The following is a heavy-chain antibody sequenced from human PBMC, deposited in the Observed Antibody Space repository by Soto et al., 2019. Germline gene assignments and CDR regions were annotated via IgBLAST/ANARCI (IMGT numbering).Heavy chain of an antibody. D-gene: IGHD5-18*01. CDR3: TTDYSDGWGYYFDY. Sequence: EVQLVESGGGLVKPGGSLRLSCAASGFTFSNAWMNWVRQAPGKGLEWVGRIKSKTDGGTTDYAAPVKDRFTISRDDSKNTLYLQMNSLKTEDTAVYYCTTDYSDGWGYYFDYWGQGTLVTVSS. CDR1: GFTFSNAW. J-gene: IGHJ4*02. V-gene: IGHV3-15*07. CDR2: IKSKTDGGTT.